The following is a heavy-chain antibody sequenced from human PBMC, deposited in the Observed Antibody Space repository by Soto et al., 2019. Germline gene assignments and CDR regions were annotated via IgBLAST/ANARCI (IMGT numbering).Heavy chain of an antibody. CDR1: GGSFSGYY. Sequence: QVQLQQWGAGLLKPSETLSLTCAVYGGSFSGYYWSWIRQPPGKGLEWIGEINHSGSTNYNPSLKSRVTISVDTSKNQFSLKLSSVTAADTAVYYCARSSKYYYDSSGNDYWGQGTLVTVSS. CDR2: INHSGST. J-gene: IGHJ4*02. V-gene: IGHV4-34*01. D-gene: IGHD3-22*01. CDR3: ARSSKYYYDSSGNDY.